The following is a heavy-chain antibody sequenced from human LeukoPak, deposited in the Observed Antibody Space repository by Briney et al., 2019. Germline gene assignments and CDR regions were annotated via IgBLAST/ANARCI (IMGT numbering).Heavy chain of an antibody. J-gene: IGHJ4*02. V-gene: IGHV3-21*01. Sequence: GGSLRLSCAASGFTFSSYSMNWVRQAPGKGLEWVSSISSSSSYIYYADSVKGQFTISRDNAKNSLYLQMNSLRAEDTAVYYCARTPAPDNYGDLYYFDYWGQGTLVTVSS. D-gene: IGHD4-17*01. CDR3: ARTPAPDNYGDLYYFDY. CDR2: ISSSSSYI. CDR1: GFTFSSYS.